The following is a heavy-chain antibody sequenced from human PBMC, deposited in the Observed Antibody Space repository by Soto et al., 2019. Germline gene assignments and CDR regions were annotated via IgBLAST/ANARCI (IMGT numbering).Heavy chain of an antibody. V-gene: IGHV1-69*13. CDR2: IIPIFGTA. D-gene: IGHD5-18*01. CDR3: ARGRPWILPY. Sequence: VASVKVSCKASGGTFSSYAISWVRQAPGQGLEWMGGIIPIFGTANYAQKFQGRVTITADESTSTAYMGLSSLRSEDTAVYYCARGRPWILPYWGQGTLVTVSS. J-gene: IGHJ4*02. CDR1: GGTFSSYA.